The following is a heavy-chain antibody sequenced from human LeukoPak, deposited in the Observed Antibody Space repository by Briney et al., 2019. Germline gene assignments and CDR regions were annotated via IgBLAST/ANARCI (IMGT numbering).Heavy chain of an antibody. CDR1: GGSISSYY. CDR3: AGRDGYNSRRPFDY. D-gene: IGHD5-24*01. CDR2: IYYSGST. Sequence: SETLSLTCTVSGGSISSYYWSWIRQPPGKGLEWIGYIYYSGSTNYNSSLKSRVTISVDTSKNQFSLKLSSVTAADTAVYYCAGRDGYNSRRPFDYWGQGTLVTVSS. V-gene: IGHV4-59*01. J-gene: IGHJ4*02.